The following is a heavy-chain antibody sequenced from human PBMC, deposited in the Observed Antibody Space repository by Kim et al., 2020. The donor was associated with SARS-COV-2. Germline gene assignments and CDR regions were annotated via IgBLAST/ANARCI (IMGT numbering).Heavy chain of an antibody. CDR2: IKSKTDGGTT. Sequence: GGSLRLSCAASGFTFSNAWMGWVRQAPGKGLEWVGRIKSKTDGGTTDYAAPVKGRFTISRDDSKNTLYLQMNSLKTEDTAVYYCTTDPYDILTGYGDTNTDYWGQGTLVTVSS. V-gene: IGHV3-15*01. J-gene: IGHJ4*02. CDR1: GFTFSNAW. CDR3: TTDPYDILTGYGDTNTDY. D-gene: IGHD3-9*01.